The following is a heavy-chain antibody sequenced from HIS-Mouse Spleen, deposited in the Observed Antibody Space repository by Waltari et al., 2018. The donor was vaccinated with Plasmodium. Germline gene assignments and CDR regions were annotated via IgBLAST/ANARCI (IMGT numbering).Heavy chain of an antibody. Sequence: QVQLQESGRGLVKPSETLSLTCTVSGYSISSGYYWGWIRQPPGTGLEWIGSIYHSGSTYYNPSLKSRVTISVDTSKNQFSLKLSSVTAADTAVYYCARVRRYCTNGVCIGYWYFDLWGRGTLVTVSS. V-gene: IGHV4-38-2*02. CDR2: IYHSGST. J-gene: IGHJ2*01. D-gene: IGHD2-8*01. CDR3: ARVRRYCTNGVCIGYWYFDL. CDR1: GYSISSGYY.